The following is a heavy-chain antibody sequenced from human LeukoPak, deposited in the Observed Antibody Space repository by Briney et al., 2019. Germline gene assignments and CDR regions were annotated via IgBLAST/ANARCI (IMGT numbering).Heavy chain of an antibody. CDR3: ARGISLWNGDS. D-gene: IGHD1-1*01. V-gene: IGHV3-7*01. CDR2: IKPDGSDK. J-gene: IGHJ4*02. CDR1: GFTFSTEW. Sequence: GGSLRLSCAVSGFTFSTEWMSWIRQAPGKGLEWVANIKPDGSDKYYVDSVKGRFTISRDNAKNSLYLQMNTLRAEDTAVYYCARGISLWNGDSWGQGTLVSVSS.